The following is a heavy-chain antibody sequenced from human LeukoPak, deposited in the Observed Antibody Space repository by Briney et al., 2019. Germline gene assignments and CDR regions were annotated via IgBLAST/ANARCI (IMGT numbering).Heavy chain of an antibody. J-gene: IGHJ5*02. CDR1: GYTFTNYE. Sequence: ASVKVSCKASGYTFTNYEINWVRQATGQGLEWMGWMNPNSGKTGYAQKFQGGVTITADESTSTAYMELSSLRSEDTAVYYCALPAGGNLRNWFDPWGQGTLVTVSS. CDR3: ALPAGGNLRNWFDP. D-gene: IGHD4-23*01. V-gene: IGHV1-8*01. CDR2: MNPNSGKT.